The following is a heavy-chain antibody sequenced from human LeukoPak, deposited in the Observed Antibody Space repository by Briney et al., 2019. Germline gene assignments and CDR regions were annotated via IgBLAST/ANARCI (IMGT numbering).Heavy chain of an antibody. Sequence: SVTVSLTCAVSGYSISSGYYWGWIRQPPGKGLEGIGRIYHSGSTYYNPSLKSRVTISVDTSKNQFSLTLSSVTAADTAVYYCARAGLLWFGEFRPELDYWGQGTLVTVSS. CDR2: IYHSGST. CDR1: GYSISSGYY. V-gene: IGHV4-38-2*01. CDR3: ARAGLLWFGEFRPELDY. D-gene: IGHD3-10*01. J-gene: IGHJ4*02.